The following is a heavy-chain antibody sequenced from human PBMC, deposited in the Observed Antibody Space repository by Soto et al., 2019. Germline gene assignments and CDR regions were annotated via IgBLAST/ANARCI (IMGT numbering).Heavy chain of an antibody. CDR2: ISGSGGST. Sequence: GGSLRLSCAASGFTFSSYAMSWVRQAPGKGLEWVSAISGSGGSTYYADSVKGRFTISRDNSKNTLYLQMNSLRAEDTAVYYCAKEGVVVPAALYYFDYWGQGTLVTVSS. CDR1: GFTFSSYA. V-gene: IGHV3-23*01. J-gene: IGHJ4*02. D-gene: IGHD2-2*01. CDR3: AKEGVVVPAALYYFDY.